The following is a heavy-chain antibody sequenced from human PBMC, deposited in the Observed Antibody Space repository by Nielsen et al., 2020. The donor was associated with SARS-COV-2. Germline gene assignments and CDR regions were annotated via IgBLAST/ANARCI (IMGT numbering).Heavy chain of an antibody. Sequence: ESLNISCSASGCILSSYWMSWVRQAPGKGLEWVATINAGGSQKFHVDSVRGRFTISRDVTENSLYLQMNNLRAEDTAIYYCTRDLHDYWGQGTLVTVSS. CDR2: INAGGSQK. CDR3: TRDLHDY. V-gene: IGHV3-7*03. CDR1: GCILSSYW. J-gene: IGHJ4*02.